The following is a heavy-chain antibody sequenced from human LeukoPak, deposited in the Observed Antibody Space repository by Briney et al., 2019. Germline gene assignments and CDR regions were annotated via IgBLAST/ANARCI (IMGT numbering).Heavy chain of an antibody. J-gene: IGHJ3*02. Sequence: GGSLRLSCAASGFTFSSYGMHWVRQAPGKGLEWVAVIWYDGSNKYYADSVKGRFTISRDNSKNTLYLQMNSLRAEDTAVYYCARGRGWFEDWSASDIWGQGTMVTVSS. D-gene: IGHD3-10*01. CDR2: IWYDGSNK. CDR3: ARGRGWFEDWSASDI. CDR1: GFTFSSYG. V-gene: IGHV3-33*01.